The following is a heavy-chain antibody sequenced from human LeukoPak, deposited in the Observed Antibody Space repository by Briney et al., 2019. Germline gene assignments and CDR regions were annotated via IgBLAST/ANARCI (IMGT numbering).Heavy chain of an antibody. Sequence: GRCLRLSCAASGFTFDEYAMQWVRQAPGKGLEWVSGISWNSGSKGYADSVKGRFTISRDNAKNSLYLEMNSLRAEDMALYYCAKSLDFGVVNFLGAFDIWGQGTMATVSA. CDR2: ISWNSGSK. D-gene: IGHD3-3*01. CDR3: AKSLDFGVVNFLGAFDI. V-gene: IGHV3-9*03. CDR1: GFTFDEYA. J-gene: IGHJ3*02.